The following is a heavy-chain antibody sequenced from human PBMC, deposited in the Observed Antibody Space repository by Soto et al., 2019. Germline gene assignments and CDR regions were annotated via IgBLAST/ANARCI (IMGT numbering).Heavy chain of an antibody. J-gene: IGHJ4*02. CDR3: LSFWTDS. Sequence: EVQLVGSGGGLVQPGGSLRLSCAASGFTFSNYWINWVRQAPGEGLEWVANINEHGSEMHYVDSVKGRFTISRDNAKNSVYLQMNSLRAEDTAVDYCLSFWTDSWGQGSLVTVSS. CDR1: GFTFSNYW. V-gene: IGHV3-7*03. CDR2: INEHGSEM. D-gene: IGHD1-1*01.